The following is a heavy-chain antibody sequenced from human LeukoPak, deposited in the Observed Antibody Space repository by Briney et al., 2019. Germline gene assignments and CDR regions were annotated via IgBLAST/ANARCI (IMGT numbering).Heavy chain of an antibody. CDR1: GGTFSSYA. Sequence: GASVKVSCKASGGTFSSYAISWVRQAPGQGLEWMGGIIPIFGTANYAQKFQGRVTVTADESTSTAYMELSSLRSEDTAVYYCARVTGVSRGYFDYWGQGTLVTVSS. CDR3: ARVTGVSRGYFDY. J-gene: IGHJ4*02. D-gene: IGHD3-10*01. V-gene: IGHV1-69*13. CDR2: IIPIFGTA.